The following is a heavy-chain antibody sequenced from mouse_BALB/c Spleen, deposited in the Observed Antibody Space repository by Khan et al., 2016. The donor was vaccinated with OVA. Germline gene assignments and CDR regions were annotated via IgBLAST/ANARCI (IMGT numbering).Heavy chain of an antibody. V-gene: IGHV14-1*02. CDR3: ARDGDSPWFAY. CDR2: IDPDNGDT. D-gene: IGHD2-13*01. J-gene: IGHJ3*01. Sequence: VQLKESGTELVRPGALVKLSCKASGFNITDYYIHWVTQRPEQGLEWIGWIDPDNGDTVYDPKFQGKASITADKSSTTAYLQLISLTSEDTAVYYWARDGDSPWFAYWGQGTLVTVSA. CDR1: GFNITDYY.